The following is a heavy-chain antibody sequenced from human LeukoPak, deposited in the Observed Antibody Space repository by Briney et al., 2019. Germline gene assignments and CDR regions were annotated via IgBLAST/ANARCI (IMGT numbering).Heavy chain of an antibody. CDR3: ARGAAPDAFDI. D-gene: IGHD6-6*01. CDR2: VYASRSA. Sequence: PSETLSLTCSVSGDSISSYCWTWIRQPAGKGLEWIGRVYASRSANYNPSLKSRVTMSVDTSKNQFSLKLSSVTAADTAVYYCARGAAPDAFDIWGQGTMVTVSS. J-gene: IGHJ3*02. V-gene: IGHV4-4*07. CDR1: GDSISSYC.